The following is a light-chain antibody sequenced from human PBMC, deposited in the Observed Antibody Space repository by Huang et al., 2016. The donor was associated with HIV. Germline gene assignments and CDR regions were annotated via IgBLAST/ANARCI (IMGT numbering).Light chain of an antibody. V-gene: IGKV3-15*01. Sequence: ETVMTQSPVTLSVSPGDRASLSCRSSQIVSSHLAWYQQKPGQAPRLLIYAASTRATGVPDRFSGSGAGREFTLTISTLQSEDSAVYYCQQYNDFRSTFGPGTRVEIK. CDR2: AAS. CDR1: QIVSSH. CDR3: QQYNDFRST. J-gene: IGKJ3*01.